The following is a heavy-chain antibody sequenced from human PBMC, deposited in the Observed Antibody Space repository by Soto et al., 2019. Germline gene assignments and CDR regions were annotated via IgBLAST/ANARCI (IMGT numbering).Heavy chain of an antibody. V-gene: IGHV4-39*01. CDR1: GGSISSSSYY. CDR3: ARYHVDIVATTYYFDY. Sequence: QLQLQESGPGLVKPSETLSLTCTVSGGSISSSSYYWGWIRQPPGKGLEWIGSIYYSGSTYYNPSLKSGVTISVDTSNNQFYLKLSSVTAADTAVYYCARYHVDIVATTYYFDYWGQGTLVTVSS. J-gene: IGHJ4*02. CDR2: IYYSGST. D-gene: IGHD5-12*01.